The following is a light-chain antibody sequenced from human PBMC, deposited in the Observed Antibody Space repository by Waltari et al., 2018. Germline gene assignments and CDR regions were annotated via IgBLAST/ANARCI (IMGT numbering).Light chain of an antibody. CDR1: QSVSSN. Sequence: EIVMTQSPATLSVSPGERVTLSCRASQSVSSNLGWYQQKPGQAPRLLIYGASTRVTGVPARFSGSGSGTEFTLTISSLQSEDFAVYYCHQYNNWPLYTFGQGTKLEIK. J-gene: IGKJ2*01. CDR2: GAS. V-gene: IGKV3-15*01. CDR3: HQYNNWPLYT.